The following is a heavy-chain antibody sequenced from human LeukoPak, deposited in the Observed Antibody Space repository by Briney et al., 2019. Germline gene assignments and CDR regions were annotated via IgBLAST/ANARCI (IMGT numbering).Heavy chain of an antibody. V-gene: IGHV1-69*04. J-gene: IGHJ4*02. D-gene: IGHD3-16*01. CDR1: GGTFSSYA. Sequence: ASVKVSCKASGGTFSSYAISWVRQAPGQGLEWMGRIIPILGIANYAQKFQGRVTITADKSTSTAYMELSSLRSEDTAVYYCARGGGPPSHFDFWGQGTLVTVSS. CDR2: IIPILGIA. CDR3: ARGGGPPSHFDF.